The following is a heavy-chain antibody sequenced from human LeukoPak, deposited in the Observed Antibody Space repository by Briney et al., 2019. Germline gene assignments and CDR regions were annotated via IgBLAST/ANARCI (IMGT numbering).Heavy chain of an antibody. V-gene: IGHV3-11*01. CDR2: ISSSGSTI. Sequence: GGSLRLSCAASGFTFSDYYMSWIRQAPGKGLEWVSYISSSGSTIYYADSVKGRFTISRDNAKNSLYLQMNSLRAEDTAVYYCARDLGYYDSSGYYSHFDYWGQGTLVTVSS. CDR3: ARDLGYYDSSGYYSHFDY. CDR1: GFTFSDYY. D-gene: IGHD3-22*01. J-gene: IGHJ4*02.